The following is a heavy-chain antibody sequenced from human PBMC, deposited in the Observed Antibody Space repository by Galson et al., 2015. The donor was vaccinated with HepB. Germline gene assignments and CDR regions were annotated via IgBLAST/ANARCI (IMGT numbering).Heavy chain of an antibody. CDR3: ARPMTMVVTYAFDI. J-gene: IGHJ3*02. CDR2: IKQDGSEK. V-gene: IGHV3-7*03. Sequence: SLRLSCAASGFTFSNYWMTWVRQGPGKGLEWVARIKQDGSEKYYVDSVKGRFTISRDNAKNSLYLQMNSLGAEDTAVYYCARPMTMVVTYAFDIWGPGTMVTVSS. CDR1: GFTFSNYW. D-gene: IGHD4-23*01.